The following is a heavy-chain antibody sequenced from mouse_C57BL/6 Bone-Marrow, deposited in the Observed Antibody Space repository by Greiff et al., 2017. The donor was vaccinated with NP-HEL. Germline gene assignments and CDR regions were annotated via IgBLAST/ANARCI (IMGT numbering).Heavy chain of an antibody. CDR3: ARLGTTVAFDY. Sequence: QVQLKQSGAELARPGASVKMSCKASGYTFTSYTMHWVKQRPGQGLEWIGYINPSSGYTKYNQKFKDKATLTADKSSSTAYMQLSSLTSEDSAVDYCARLGTTVAFDYWGQGTTLTVSS. V-gene: IGHV1-4*01. CDR2: INPSSGYT. D-gene: IGHD1-1*01. J-gene: IGHJ2*01. CDR1: GYTFTSYT.